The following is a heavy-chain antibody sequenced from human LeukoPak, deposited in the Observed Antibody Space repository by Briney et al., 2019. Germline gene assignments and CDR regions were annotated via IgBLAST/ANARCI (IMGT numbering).Heavy chain of an antibody. V-gene: IGHV3-64*01. CDR2: ISSNGGST. D-gene: IGHD2-2*01. CDR3: ARDTYCSSTSCYAAFHY. Sequence: GGSLRLSCAASGFTFSSYDMHWVRQAPGKGLEYVSAISSNGGSTYYANSVKGRFTISRDNSKNTLYLQMGSLRAEDMAVYYCARDTYCSSTSCYAAFHYWGQGTLVTVSS. J-gene: IGHJ4*02. CDR1: GFTFSSYD.